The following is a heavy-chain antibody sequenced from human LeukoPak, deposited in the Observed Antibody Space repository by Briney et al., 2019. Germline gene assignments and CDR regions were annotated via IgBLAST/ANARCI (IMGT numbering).Heavy chain of an antibody. Sequence: GGSLRLSCAASGFTFSSYGMSWVRQAPGKGLEWVSAISGSGGSTYYADSVKGRFTISRDNSKNTLYLQMNSLRAEDTAVYYYAKDGGDGYKQGDYWGQGTLVTVSS. J-gene: IGHJ4*02. CDR3: AKDGGDGYKQGDY. CDR2: ISGSGGST. D-gene: IGHD5-24*01. CDR1: GFTFSSYG. V-gene: IGHV3-23*01.